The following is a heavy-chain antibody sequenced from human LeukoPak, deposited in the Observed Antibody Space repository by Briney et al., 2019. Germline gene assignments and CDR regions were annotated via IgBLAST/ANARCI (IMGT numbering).Heavy chain of an antibody. CDR1: GYSFTNYW. V-gene: IGHV5-51*01. CDR2: IYPGESDT. Sequence: GESLKISCKGSGYSFTNYWIGWVRQMPGKGLDWMGIIYPGESDTRYSPSFQGQDTISADKFISTAYLQWSSLKASDTAMYYCARHRTYGSGSYSAFDIWGQGTMVTVSS. CDR3: ARHRTYGSGSYSAFDI. D-gene: IGHD3-10*01. J-gene: IGHJ3*02.